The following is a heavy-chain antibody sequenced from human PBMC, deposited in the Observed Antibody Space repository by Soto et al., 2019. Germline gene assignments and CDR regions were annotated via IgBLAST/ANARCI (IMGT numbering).Heavy chain of an antibody. Sequence: PSQTLSLTCAISGDSVSGNSVAWSWIRRSPSRGLEWLGRTYYRSKWFTNYAASVRSRITINPDTSKNQFSLQLNSVTPDDTAVYYCARDGAATGTYFAYWGQGALVTVSS. V-gene: IGHV6-1*01. D-gene: IGHD1-1*01. CDR1: GDSVSGNSVA. CDR3: ARDGAATGTYFAY. CDR2: TYYRSKWFT. J-gene: IGHJ4*02.